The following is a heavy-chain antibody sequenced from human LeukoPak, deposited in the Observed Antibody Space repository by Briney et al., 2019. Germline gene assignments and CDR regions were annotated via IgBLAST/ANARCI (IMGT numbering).Heavy chain of an antibody. CDR2: VDPEDGET. D-gene: IGHD6-19*01. V-gene: IGHV1-69-2*01. CDR1: GYTFTDYY. Sequence: GASVKVSCKVSGYTFTDYYMHWLQQAPGKGLEWMGLVDPEDGETIYAEKFQGRVTITADTSTDTAYMELSSLRSEDTAVYYCATGSSSGWYVDYWGQGNLVTVSS. CDR3: ATGSSSGWYVDY. J-gene: IGHJ4*02.